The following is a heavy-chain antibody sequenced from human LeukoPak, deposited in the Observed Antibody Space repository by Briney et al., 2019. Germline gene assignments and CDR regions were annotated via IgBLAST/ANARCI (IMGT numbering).Heavy chain of an antibody. CDR2: ISGSSGII. CDR3: VRGQTSLDNWFDP. V-gene: IGHV3-48*01. J-gene: IGHJ5*02. Sequence: GGSLRLSCAASGFTFNTYTMNWVRQAPGKGLEWVSYISGSSGIIDYADSVRGRFTISRDNAKNSLSLQMTSLRADDTAVYYCVRGQTSLDNWFDPWGQGTLVIVSS. CDR1: GFTFNTYT.